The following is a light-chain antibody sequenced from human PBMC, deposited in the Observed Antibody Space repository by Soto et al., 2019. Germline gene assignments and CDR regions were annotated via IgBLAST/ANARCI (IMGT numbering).Light chain of an antibody. CDR3: QQYGASPWT. V-gene: IGKV3-15*01. CDR1: QGIGDT. CDR2: DTS. Sequence: EVVMTQSPATLSVSPGEGVTLSCRASQGIGDTLAWYQHKPGQTPRLLIYDTSTRATGVPARFSGSRSGPDFTLTISRLEPEDFAVYHCQQYGASPWTFGQGTKVDIK. J-gene: IGKJ1*01.